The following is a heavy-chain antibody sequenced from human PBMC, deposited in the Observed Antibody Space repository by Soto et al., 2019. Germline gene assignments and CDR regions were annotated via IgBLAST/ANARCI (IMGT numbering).Heavy chain of an antibody. J-gene: IGHJ4*02. Sequence: PGGSLILSCAASGFTFSSYSMNWVRQAPGKGLEWVSYTNSYGTSIYYADSVKGRFTISRDNAKNTVYLQMNSLRAEDTAVYYCATLNSFGSDYWGQGTLVTVSS. V-gene: IGHV3-48*04. CDR2: TNSYGTSI. CDR1: GFTFSSYS. D-gene: IGHD5-18*01. CDR3: ATLNSFGSDY.